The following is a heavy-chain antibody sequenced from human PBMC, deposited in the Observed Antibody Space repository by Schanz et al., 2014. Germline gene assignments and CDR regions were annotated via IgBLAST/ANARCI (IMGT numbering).Heavy chain of an antibody. J-gene: IGHJ6*02. V-gene: IGHV3-53*01. CDR1: GFSVSTNY. CDR2: IASGGSHT. D-gene: IGHD3-3*01. Sequence: EVQLVESGGGLIQPGGSLRLSCAVSGFSVSTNYMSWVRQAPGKGLEWVSTIASGGSHTFYADSVTGRFTISRDNAKNTLFLQMNSLRVEDTAIYYCAKIWKGHQLKGRPGWSDGMDVWGQGTTV. CDR3: AKIWKGHQLKGRPGWSDGMDV.